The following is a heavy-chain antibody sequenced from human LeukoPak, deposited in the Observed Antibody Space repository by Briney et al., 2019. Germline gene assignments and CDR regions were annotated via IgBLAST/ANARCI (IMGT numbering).Heavy chain of an antibody. Sequence: SETLSLTCTVSGGSISSGGYYWSWIRQPPGKGLEWIGYIYHSGTTYYNPSLKSRVTISVDRSKNQFSLKLSSVTAADTAVYYCARARTDLIVVVPAARANYFDYWGQGTLVTVSS. D-gene: IGHD2-2*01. CDR2: IYHSGTT. CDR3: ARARTDLIVVVPAARANYFDY. V-gene: IGHV4-30-2*01. CDR1: GGSISSGGYY. J-gene: IGHJ4*02.